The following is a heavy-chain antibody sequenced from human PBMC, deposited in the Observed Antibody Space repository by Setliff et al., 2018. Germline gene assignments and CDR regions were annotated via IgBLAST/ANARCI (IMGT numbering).Heavy chain of an antibody. Sequence: GASVKVSCKASGGSFNNYPISWVRQAPGQGLEWMGGIIPLLETAKYAQKFKGRVTMTTDTSTSTAYMELRSLRSDDTAVYYCLRDRPYSNSPEDAFDVWGQGTTVTVSS. J-gene: IGHJ3*01. D-gene: IGHD6-6*01. CDR2: IIPLLETA. CDR1: GGSFNNYP. CDR3: LRDRPYSNSPEDAFDV. V-gene: IGHV1-69*05.